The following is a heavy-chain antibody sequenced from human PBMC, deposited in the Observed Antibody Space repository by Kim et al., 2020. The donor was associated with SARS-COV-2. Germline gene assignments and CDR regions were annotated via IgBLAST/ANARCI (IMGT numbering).Heavy chain of an antibody. D-gene: IGHD6-13*01. Sequence: GESLKISFKGSGYSFTNYWISWVRQMPGKGLEWMGRIDPSDSYTNYSPSFQGHVTISADKSISTAYLQWSSLQASDTAMYYCAKHPGGGVITAAGTEYFQHWGQGTLVTVSS. CDR1: GYSFTNYW. J-gene: IGHJ1*01. CDR2: IDPSDSYT. CDR3: AKHPGGGVITAAGTEYFQH. V-gene: IGHV5-10-1*01.